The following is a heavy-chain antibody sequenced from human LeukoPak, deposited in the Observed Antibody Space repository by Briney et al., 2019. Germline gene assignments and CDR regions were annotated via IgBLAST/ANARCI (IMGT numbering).Heavy chain of an antibody. CDR1: EFSVSSNY. Sequence: GGSLRLSCAASEFSVSSNYMTWVRQAPGKGLECVSIIYSGGTTYHADSVRGRFTISRDNSKNTLYLQMDRLRVEDTAVYYCARKSDSLMLRGGDCWGQGTLVTVSS. CDR3: ARKSDSLMLRGGDC. CDR2: IYSGGTT. J-gene: IGHJ4*02. V-gene: IGHV3-66*01. D-gene: IGHD3-10*01.